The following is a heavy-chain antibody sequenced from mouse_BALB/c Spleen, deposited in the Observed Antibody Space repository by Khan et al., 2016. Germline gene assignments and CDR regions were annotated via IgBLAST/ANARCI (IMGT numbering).Heavy chain of an antibody. J-gene: IGHJ4*01. CDR2: ISYSGST. CDR1: GYSITSDYA. D-gene: IGHD1-2*01. Sequence: EVQLQESGPGLVKPSQSLSLTCTVTGYSITSDYAWNWIRQFPGNKLEWMGYISYSGSTRYCPSLKSRISIPRDTSKNQFFLQLNSVTTEDTATYYCARTPTAYYAIDYWGQGTSVTVSS. V-gene: IGHV3-2*02. CDR3: ARTPTAYYAIDY.